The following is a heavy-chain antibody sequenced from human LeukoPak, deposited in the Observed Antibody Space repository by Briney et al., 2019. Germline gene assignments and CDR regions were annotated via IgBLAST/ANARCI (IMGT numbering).Heavy chain of an antibody. V-gene: IGHV4-39*07. CDR3: ARVSRIAAVQNWFDP. J-gene: IGHJ5*02. Sequence: LETLSLTCTVSGDSIISSSYYWGDIRQPPGKGLEWIGSIYYSGSTYYHPPLRGRVTISVDTSKNQFSLKLSSVTAADTAVYYCARVSRIAAVQNWFDPWGQGTLVTVSS. CDR1: GDSIISSSYY. CDR2: IYYSGST. D-gene: IGHD6-13*01.